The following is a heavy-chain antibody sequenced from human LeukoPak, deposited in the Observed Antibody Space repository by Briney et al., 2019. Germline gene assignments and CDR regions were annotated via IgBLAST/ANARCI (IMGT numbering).Heavy chain of an antibody. Sequence: ASVKVSCKASGCTFTSYYMHWVRQAPGQGLEWMGIINPIGGSTTYAQKFQGRVTMTRDTSTRTVFMELSSLRSEDTAVYYCARVYDFWSGYWDYWGQGTLVTVSS. V-gene: IGHV1-46*01. J-gene: IGHJ4*02. D-gene: IGHD3-3*01. CDR3: ARVYDFWSGYWDY. CDR2: INPIGGST. CDR1: GCTFTSYY.